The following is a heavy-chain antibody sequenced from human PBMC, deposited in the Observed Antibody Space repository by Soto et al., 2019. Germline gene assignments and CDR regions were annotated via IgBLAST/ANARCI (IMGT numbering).Heavy chain of an antibody. D-gene: IGHD4-17*01. J-gene: IGHJ4*02. Sequence: SETLSLTCTFDGATITTNNYCWVWISQSPRRGLELIGSISYSGRTYDNPSLQSRVTISIDASKNQFSLKLTSVTTADTSIYYCARRRASDYGGNHHPYYFDRWGQGTLVTVFS. CDR1: GATITTNNYC. V-gene: IGHV4-39*01. CDR2: ISYSGRT. CDR3: ARRRASDYGGNHHPYYFDR.